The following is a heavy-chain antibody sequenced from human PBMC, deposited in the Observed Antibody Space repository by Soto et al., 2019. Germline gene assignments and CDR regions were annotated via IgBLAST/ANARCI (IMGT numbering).Heavy chain of an antibody. CDR3: ARVETSYYDFWSGYYFYWFDP. J-gene: IGHJ5*02. CDR1: GYTFTGYY. D-gene: IGHD3-3*01. V-gene: IGHV1-2*04. CDR2: INPNSGGT. Sequence: ASVKVSCKASGYTFTGYYMHWVRQAPGQGLEWMGWINPNSGGTNYAQKFQGWVTMTRDTSISTAYMELSRLRSDDTAVYYCARVETSYYDFWSGYYFYWFDPWGQGTLVTVSS.